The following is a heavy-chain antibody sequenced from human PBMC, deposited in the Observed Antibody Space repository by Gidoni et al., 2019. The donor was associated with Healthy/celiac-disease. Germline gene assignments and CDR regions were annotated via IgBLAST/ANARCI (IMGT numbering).Heavy chain of an antibody. CDR2: T. Sequence: TNYAQKLQGRVTMTTDTSTSTAYMELRSLRSDDTAVYYCARGANPTTVTFDYWGQGTLVTVSS. J-gene: IGHJ4*02. D-gene: IGHD4-17*01. V-gene: IGHV1-18*01. CDR3: ARGANPTTVTFDY.